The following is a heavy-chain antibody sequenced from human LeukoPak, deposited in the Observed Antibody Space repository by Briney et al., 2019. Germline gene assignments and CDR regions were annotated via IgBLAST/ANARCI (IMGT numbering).Heavy chain of an antibody. CDR1: GFTFSSYV. Sequence: GGSLRLSCAASGFTFSSYVLNWVRKAPGKGLEWVSAISGSGGNTYYADSVKGRFAISRVNSKNTLYLQMNSLRAEDTARYYCAKVVYDFWSAIDYWGQGTLVTVSS. V-gene: IGHV3-23*01. CDR2: ISGSGGNT. D-gene: IGHD3-3*01. J-gene: IGHJ4*02. CDR3: AKVVYDFWSAIDY.